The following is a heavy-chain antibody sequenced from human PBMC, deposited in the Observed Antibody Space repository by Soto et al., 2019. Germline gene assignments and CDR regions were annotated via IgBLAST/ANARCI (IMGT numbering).Heavy chain of an antibody. D-gene: IGHD3-22*01. Sequence: SVKVSCKASGGTFSSYAISWVRQAPGQGLEWMGGIIPIFGTANYAQKFQGRVTITADESTSTAYMELSSLRSEDTAVYYCARAGDSSGYYWDDAFDIWGQGTMVTVSS. CDR1: GGTFSSYA. CDR3: ARAGDSSGYYWDDAFDI. J-gene: IGHJ3*02. V-gene: IGHV1-69*13. CDR2: IIPIFGTA.